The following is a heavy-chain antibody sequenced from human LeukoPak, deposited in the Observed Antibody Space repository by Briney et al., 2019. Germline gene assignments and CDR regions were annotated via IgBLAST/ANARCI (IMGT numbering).Heavy chain of an antibody. Sequence: GASVKVSCKASGYTFTSYDINWVRQATGQGLEWMGWMNPNSGNTGYAQKFQDRVTITRNTSISTAYMELSSLRSEDTAVYYCAREQSPERELLHGYFQHWGQGTLVTVSS. CDR2: MNPNSGNT. D-gene: IGHD1-26*01. J-gene: IGHJ1*01. CDR1: GYTFTSYD. CDR3: AREQSPERELLHGYFQH. V-gene: IGHV1-8*03.